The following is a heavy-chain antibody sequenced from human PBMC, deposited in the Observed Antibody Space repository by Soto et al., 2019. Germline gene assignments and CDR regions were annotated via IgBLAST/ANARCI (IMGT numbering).Heavy chain of an antibody. CDR1: GYTFTSYA. CDR2: INASNGNT. J-gene: IGHJ4*02. CDR3: ARAAAGTPYFDY. Sequence: ASVKVSCKASGYTFTSYAMHWVRQAPGQRLEWMGWINASNGNTKYSQKFQGRVTITRDTSASTAYMELSSLRSEDTAVYYCARAAAGTPYFDYWGQGTLVTVSS. V-gene: IGHV1-3*01. D-gene: IGHD6-13*01.